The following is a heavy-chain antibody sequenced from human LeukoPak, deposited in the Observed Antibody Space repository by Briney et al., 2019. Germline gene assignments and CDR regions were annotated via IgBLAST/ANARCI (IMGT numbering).Heavy chain of an antibody. CDR2: IYYTGST. CDR3: ARTSGVRFGFDY. CDR1: GGCISSYY. J-gene: IGHJ4*02. D-gene: IGHD3-16*01. Sequence: SETLSLTCTVSGGCISSYYWSWIRQPPGKGLEWIGYIYYTGSTNYNPSLKSRVTMSADTSKNQFSLKLSSVTAADTAVYYCARTSGVRFGFDYWGQGTLVTVSS. V-gene: IGHV4-59*01.